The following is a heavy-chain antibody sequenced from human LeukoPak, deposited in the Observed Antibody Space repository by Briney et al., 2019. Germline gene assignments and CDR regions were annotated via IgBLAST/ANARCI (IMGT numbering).Heavy chain of an antibody. Sequence: PGGSLRLSCAASGFTFSSYSMNWVRQAPGKGLEWVSSISSSSSYIYYADSVKGRFTISRDNAKNSLYPQMNSLRAEDTAVYYCARRPLYSGSYSTWGQGTLVTVSS. D-gene: IGHD1-26*01. J-gene: IGHJ1*01. CDR3: ARRPLYSGSYST. CDR1: GFTFSSYS. V-gene: IGHV3-21*01. CDR2: ISSSSSYI.